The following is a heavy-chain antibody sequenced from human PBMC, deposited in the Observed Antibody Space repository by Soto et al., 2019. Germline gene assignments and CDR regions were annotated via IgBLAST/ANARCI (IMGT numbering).Heavy chain of an antibody. Sequence: PGGSLRLSCAASGFTFSSYGMHWVRQAPGKGLEWVAVISYDGSNKYYADSVKGRFTISRDNSKNTLYLQMNSLRAEDTAVYYSAKDRTSGTATFDYWGQGTLVTVSS. V-gene: IGHV3-30*18. D-gene: IGHD5-18*01. CDR3: AKDRTSGTATFDY. J-gene: IGHJ4*02. CDR2: ISYDGSNK. CDR1: GFTFSSYG.